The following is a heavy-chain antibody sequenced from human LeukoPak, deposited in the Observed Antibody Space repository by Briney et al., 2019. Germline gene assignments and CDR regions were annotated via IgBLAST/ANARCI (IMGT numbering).Heavy chain of an antibody. CDR3: ARGSIVVVPAARGMDV. CDR2: IRYDGSNK. J-gene: IGHJ6*02. V-gene: IGHV3-30*02. CDR1: GFTFSSYG. D-gene: IGHD2-2*01. Sequence: GGSLRLSCAASGFTFSSYGMHWVRQAPGKGLEWVAFIRYDGSNKYYADSVKGRFAISRDNAKNSLYLQMNSLRAEDTAVYYCARGSIVVVPAARGMDVWGQGTTVTVSS.